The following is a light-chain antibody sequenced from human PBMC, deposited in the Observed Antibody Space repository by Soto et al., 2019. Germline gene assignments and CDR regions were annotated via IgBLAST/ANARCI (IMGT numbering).Light chain of an antibody. J-gene: IGLJ1*01. Sequence: QSALTQPASVSGSPGQSITISCTGTSSDVYTYKYVSWYQQHPGKAPKLMIYEVSNRPSGVSNRFSDSKSGNTASLTISGLQAEDEADYYCSSYTSSSTYVFGTGTKVTVL. CDR1: SSDVYTYKY. CDR3: SSYTSSSTYV. V-gene: IGLV2-14*01. CDR2: EVS.